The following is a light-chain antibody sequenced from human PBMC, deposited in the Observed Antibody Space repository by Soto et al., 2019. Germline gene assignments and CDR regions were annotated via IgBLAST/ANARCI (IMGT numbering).Light chain of an antibody. CDR3: HQCGSSPWT. CDR1: QSVSSSY. V-gene: IGKV3-20*01. CDR2: GTS. J-gene: IGKJ1*01. Sequence: EIVLTQSPGTLSLSPGERATLSCRASQSVSSSYLAWYQQKPGQAPRLLIYGTSSRATGIPDRFSGGGSGTDFTLTISRLDPEDFAVYYCHQCGSSPWTFGQGTKVDIK.